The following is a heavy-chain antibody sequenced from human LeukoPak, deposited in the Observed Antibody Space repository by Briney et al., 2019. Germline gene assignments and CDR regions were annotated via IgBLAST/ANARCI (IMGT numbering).Heavy chain of an antibody. D-gene: IGHD1-26*01. CDR1: GFTFSSYS. J-gene: IGHJ4*02. CDR3: ARDRGSYFDY. CDR2: ISSSSSYI. Sequence: PGGSLRLSCAASGFTFSSYSMNWVRQAPGKGLEWVSSISSSSSYIYYADSVKGRFTISRDNAKNSLCLQMNSLRAEDTAVYYCARDRGSYFDYWGQGTLVTVSS. V-gene: IGHV3-21*01.